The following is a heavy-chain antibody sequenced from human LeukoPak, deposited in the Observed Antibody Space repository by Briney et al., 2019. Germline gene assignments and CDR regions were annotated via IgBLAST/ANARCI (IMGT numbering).Heavy chain of an antibody. CDR2: ISSSSSYI. D-gene: IGHD2-21*02. CDR3: AKNSPRYCGGDCPLDS. Sequence: SGGSLRLSCAASGFTFSSYSMNWVRQAPGKGLEWVSSISSSSSYIYYADSVEGRFTISRDNFKNMLYLQMDSLRAEDTALYYCAKNSPRYCGGDCPLDSWGQGTLVTVSS. J-gene: IGHJ4*02. CDR1: GFTFSSYS. V-gene: IGHV3-21*04.